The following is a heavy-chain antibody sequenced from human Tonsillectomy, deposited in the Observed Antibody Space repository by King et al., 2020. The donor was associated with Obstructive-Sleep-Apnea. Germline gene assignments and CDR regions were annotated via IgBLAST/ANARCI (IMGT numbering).Heavy chain of an antibody. CDR3: ARHARGYYQEPDYYYYGMDV. CDR2: ISYDGSNK. D-gene: IGHD5-18*01. J-gene: IGHJ6*02. Sequence: VQLVESGGGVVQPGRSLRLSCAASGFTFSSYAMHWVRQAPGKGLEWVAVISYDGSNKYYADSVKGRFTISRDNSKNTLYLQMNSLRAEDTAVYYCARHARGYYQEPDYYYYGMDVWGQGTTVTVSS. CDR1: GFTFSSYA. V-gene: IGHV3-30*04.